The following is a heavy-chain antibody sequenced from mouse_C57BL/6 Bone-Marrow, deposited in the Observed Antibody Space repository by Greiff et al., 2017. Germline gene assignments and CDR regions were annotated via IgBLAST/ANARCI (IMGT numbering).Heavy chain of an antibody. J-gene: IGHJ1*03. CDR1: GYTFTDYY. CDR3: ARKGYFDV. V-gene: IGHV1-19*01. CDR2: MNPYNGGT. Sequence: EVQLQQSGPVLVKPGASVKMSCTASGYTFTDYYMNWVKQSHGKSLEWIGVMNPYNGGTSYNQKFKGKATLTVDKSSSTAYMELNSLTSADSAVYYGARKGYFDVWGKGTTVTVSS.